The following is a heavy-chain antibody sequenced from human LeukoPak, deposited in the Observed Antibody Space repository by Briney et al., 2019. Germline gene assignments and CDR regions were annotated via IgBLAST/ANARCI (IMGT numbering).Heavy chain of an antibody. CDR2: ISAYNGNT. Sequence: ASVKVSCKASGYTFTSYSISWVRQAPGQGLEWMGWISAYNGNTNYAQKLQGRVTMTTDTSTSTAYMELRSLRSDDTAVYYCARDLSMTTSGGGGDYWGQGTLVTVSS. V-gene: IGHV1-18*01. J-gene: IGHJ4*02. CDR3: ARDLSMTTSGGGGDY. CDR1: GYTFTSYS. D-gene: IGHD5-24*01.